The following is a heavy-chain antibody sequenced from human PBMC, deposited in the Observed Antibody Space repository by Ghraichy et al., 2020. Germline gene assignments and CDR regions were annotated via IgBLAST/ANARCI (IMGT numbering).Heavy chain of an antibody. J-gene: IGHJ6*02. CDR2: IIPILGIA. V-gene: IGHV1-69*04. CDR1: GGTFSSYA. Sequence: SVKVSCKASGGTFSSYAISWVRQAPGQGLEWMGRIIPILGIANYAQKFQGRVTITADKSTSTAYMELSSLRSEDTAVYYCARGWGSFDYYYGMDVWGQGTTVTVSS. D-gene: IGHD7-27*01. CDR3: ARGWGSFDYYYGMDV.